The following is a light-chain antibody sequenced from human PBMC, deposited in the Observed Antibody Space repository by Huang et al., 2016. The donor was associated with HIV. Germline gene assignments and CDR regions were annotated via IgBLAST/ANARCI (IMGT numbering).Light chain of an antibody. Sequence: EIVMTQSLATLSVSPGERATLSCRASQSVSSNLAWYQQNPGPGPTLLIYGASTRATGIPARFSGSGSGTKFTFTISSLQSEDLAVYYCQQYNNWPPEYTFGQGTKLEIK. CDR2: GAS. J-gene: IGKJ2*01. CDR3: QQYNNWPPEYT. V-gene: IGKV3-15*01. CDR1: QSVSSN.